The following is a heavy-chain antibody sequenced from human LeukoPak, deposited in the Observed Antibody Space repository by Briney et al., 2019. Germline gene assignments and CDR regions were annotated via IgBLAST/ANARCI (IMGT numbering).Heavy chain of an antibody. J-gene: IGHJ4*02. Sequence: GGSLRLSCAASGFTFSSYAMSWVRQAPGKGLGWVSAISGSGGSTYYADSVKGRFTISRDNSKNTLYLQMNSLRAEDTAVYYCASQSGSRRNDYWGQGTLVTVSS. CDR2: ISGSGGST. CDR1: GFTFSSYA. CDR3: ASQSGSRRNDY. V-gene: IGHV3-23*01. D-gene: IGHD3-10*01.